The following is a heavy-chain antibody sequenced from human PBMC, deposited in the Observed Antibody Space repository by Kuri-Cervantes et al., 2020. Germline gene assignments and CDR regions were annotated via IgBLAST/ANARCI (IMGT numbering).Heavy chain of an antibody. CDR1: GGSISSSSYY. V-gene: IGHV4-39*07. Sequence: SETLSLTCTVSGGSISSSSYYWGWIRQPPGKGLEWIGSIYYSGSTYYNPSLKSRVTISVDTSKNQFSLKLTSVTAADTAVYYRAREGRSGGYYYYGMDVWGQGTTVTVSS. D-gene: IGHD1-26*01. CDR3: AREGRSGGYYYYGMDV. J-gene: IGHJ6*02. CDR2: IYYSGST.